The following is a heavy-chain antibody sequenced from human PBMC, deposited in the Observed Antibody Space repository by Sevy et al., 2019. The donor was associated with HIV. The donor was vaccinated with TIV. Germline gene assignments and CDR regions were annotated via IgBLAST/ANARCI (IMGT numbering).Heavy chain of an antibody. D-gene: IGHD3-16*01. CDR2: ISSDVIRK. CDR3: ARDARGGAALPYF. V-gene: IGHV3-30*09. Sequence: GGSLRLSCSVSGFNFSTYAMHWVRQAPGKGLEWVAVISSDVIRKYYGASVRGRFAISRDNSNNTLSLQMNSLRIKDTAVYYCARDARGGAALPYFWGQGTLVTVSS. J-gene: IGHJ4*02. CDR1: GFNFSTYA.